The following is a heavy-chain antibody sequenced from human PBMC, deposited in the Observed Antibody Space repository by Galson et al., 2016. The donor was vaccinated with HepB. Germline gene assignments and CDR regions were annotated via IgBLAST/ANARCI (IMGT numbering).Heavy chain of an antibody. CDR1: GFAFSIYG. J-gene: IGHJ4*02. CDR3: AKTPKSSGYYAYFDY. V-gene: IGHV3-30*18. D-gene: IGHD3-22*01. CDR2: TSFDGSNR. Sequence: LRLSCAASGFAFSIYGMHWVRQAPGKGLEWVAVTSFDGSNRYYPDSVRGRFTISKDNSKNTLDLQMDGLREEDTAVYYCAKTPKSSGYYAYFDYWGQGTLVIVSS.